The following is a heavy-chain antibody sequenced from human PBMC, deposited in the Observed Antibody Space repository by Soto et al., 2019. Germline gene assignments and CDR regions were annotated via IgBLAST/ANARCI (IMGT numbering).Heavy chain of an antibody. V-gene: IGHV4-4*02. J-gene: IGHJ4*02. D-gene: IGHD1-20*01. Sequence: QVQLQESGPGLVKPSGTLSLTCAVSGGSISSSNWWSWVRQPPGKGLEWIGEIYHSGSTNYNPSLQRRVTISVDKSKNQFSLKLSSVTAADTAVYYCAKTRGITGTLYYFDYWGQGTLGTVSS. CDR3: AKTRGITGTLYYFDY. CDR2: IYHSGST. CDR1: GGSISSSNW.